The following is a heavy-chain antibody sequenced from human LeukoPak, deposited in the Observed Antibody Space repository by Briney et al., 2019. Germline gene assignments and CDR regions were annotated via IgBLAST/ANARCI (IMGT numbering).Heavy chain of an antibody. J-gene: IGHJ4*02. CDR3: ARETWYYYDSSGYYPDY. D-gene: IGHD3-22*01. V-gene: IGHV1-69*04. CDR1: GGTFSSYD. CDR2: IIPILGIA. Sequence: GASVKVSCKASGGTFSSYDISWVRQAPGQGLEWMGRIIPILGIANYAQKFQGRVTITADKSTSTAYMELSSLRSEDTAVYYCARETWYYYDSSGYYPDYWGQGTLVTVSS.